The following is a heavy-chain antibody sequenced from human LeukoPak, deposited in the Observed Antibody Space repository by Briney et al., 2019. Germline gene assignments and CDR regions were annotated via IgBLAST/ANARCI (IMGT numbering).Heavy chain of an antibody. J-gene: IGHJ4*02. Sequence: PGGSLRLSCAASGFTFSSYEMNWVRQAPGKGLEGVSYMSNRGSDTYYAGAVKGRFTISRDNSKNTVYLQMNSLRAEDTAVYSCAKTISGYSYAYGPSFFDYWGPGTLVTVSS. D-gene: IGHD5-18*01. CDR2: MSNRGSDT. CDR3: AKTISGYSYAYGPSFFDY. V-gene: IGHV3-23*01. CDR1: GFTFSSYE.